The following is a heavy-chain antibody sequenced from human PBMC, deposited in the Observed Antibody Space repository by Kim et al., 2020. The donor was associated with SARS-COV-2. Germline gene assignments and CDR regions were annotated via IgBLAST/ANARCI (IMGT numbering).Heavy chain of an antibody. V-gene: IGHV6-1*01. J-gene: IGHJ4*02. CDR2: TCYRFRWYN. CDR1: GDSVSSNSAA. CDR3: ARDLGQSSSWSFDY. D-gene: IGHD6-13*01. Sequence: SQTLSLTCAISGDSVSSNSAAWNWIRQSPSRGLEWLGRTCYRFRWYNDYAASVKSRITINPDTSKNQFSLQLNSVTPEDTAVYYCARDLGQSSSWSFDYWGQGSLVTDAS.